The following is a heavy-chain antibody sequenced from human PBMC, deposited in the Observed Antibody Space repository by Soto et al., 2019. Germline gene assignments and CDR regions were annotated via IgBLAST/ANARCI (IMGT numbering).Heavy chain of an antibody. V-gene: IGHV5-51*01. CDR1: GYTFINYW. J-gene: IGHJ4*02. CDR2: IYPFDSDT. CDR3: ARGLTTAYDQWGY. D-gene: IGHD4-17*01. Sequence: GESLKISCKGSGYTFINYWIAWVRQMPGKGLEWMGIIYPFDSDTRYSPAFQGQVTISADKSISTAYLHWSSLKAADTAMYYCARGLTTAYDQWGYWGQGTLVTVSS.